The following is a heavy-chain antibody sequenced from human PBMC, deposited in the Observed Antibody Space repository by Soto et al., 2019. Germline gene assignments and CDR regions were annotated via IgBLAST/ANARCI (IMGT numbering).Heavy chain of an antibody. Sequence: SVKVSCKASGYTFTGYYMHWVRQAPGQGLEWMGWINPNSGGTNYAQKFQGWVTMTRDTSISTAYMELSRLRSDDTAVYYCARSSVGATHYYYYGMDVWGQGTTVTVSS. J-gene: IGHJ6*02. CDR3: ARSSVGATHYYYYGMDV. CDR2: INPNSGGT. V-gene: IGHV1-2*04. D-gene: IGHD1-26*01. CDR1: GYTFTGYY.